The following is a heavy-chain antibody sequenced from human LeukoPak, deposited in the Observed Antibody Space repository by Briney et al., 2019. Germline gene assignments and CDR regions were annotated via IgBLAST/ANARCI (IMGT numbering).Heavy chain of an antibody. CDR1: GYTLTGYY. J-gene: IGHJ6*02. CDR2: ITAYNDNT. CDR3: AHSGYYDFWSDLTSPRCYGMDV. V-gene: IGHV1-18*04. Sequence: ASVKVSCKASGYTLTGYYMHWVRQAPGQGLEWMGWITAYNDNTSYAQQFQGRVTMTTDTSTTTAYMELRGLRSDDTAVYYCAHSGYYDFWSDLTSPRCYGMDVWGQGTTVTVSS. D-gene: IGHD3-3*01.